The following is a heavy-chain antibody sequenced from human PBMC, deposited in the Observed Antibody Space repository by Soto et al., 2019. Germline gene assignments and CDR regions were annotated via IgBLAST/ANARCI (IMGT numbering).Heavy chain of an antibody. CDR2: GYHTGLT. CDR3: ARDAAVTGESERFYY. CDR1: SDSSFSNVW. Sequence: QVQLHESGPGLVKPSGTLSLTCAISSDSSFSNVWWRWVRQPPGKGTERLGEGYHTGLTDYNPSLRGRVTRSVDPSKNQFSLSVTFVTAADTAIYYCARDAAVTGESERFYYWGQGTLVTVSS. J-gene: IGHJ4*02. D-gene: IGHD6-19*01. V-gene: IGHV4-4*02.